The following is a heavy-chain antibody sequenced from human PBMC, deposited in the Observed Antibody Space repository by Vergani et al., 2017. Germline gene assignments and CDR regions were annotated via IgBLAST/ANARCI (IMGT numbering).Heavy chain of an antibody. CDR2: ISTSGST. D-gene: IGHD2-2*01. Sequence: QVQLQESGPGLVKPSQTLSLTCTVSGGSISSGSYYWSWIRQPAGKGLEWIGRISTSGSTYYNPSLKSRVTISVDTSKNQFSLKLSSVTAADTAVYYCARLDIVVVPAAHWGQGTLVTVSS. J-gene: IGHJ4*02. CDR1: GGSISSGSYY. CDR3: ARLDIVVVPAAH. V-gene: IGHV4-61*02.